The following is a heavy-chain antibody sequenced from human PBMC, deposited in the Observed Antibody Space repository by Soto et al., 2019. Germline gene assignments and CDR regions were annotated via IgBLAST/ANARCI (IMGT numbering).Heavy chain of an antibody. J-gene: IGHJ6*02. V-gene: IGHV4-34*01. D-gene: IGHD3-3*01. CDR2: IDHSGST. CDR3: ARKGGGRYDFWRKAMDV. Sequence: SETLSLTXAVYGGSFSGYYWSWIRQTPGKGLEWIGEIDHSGSTNYNPSLKSRVTISIDPSENQFSLKLSSVTAADTGVFYCARKGGGRYDFWRKAMDVWGQGTAVTVSS. CDR1: GGSFSGYY.